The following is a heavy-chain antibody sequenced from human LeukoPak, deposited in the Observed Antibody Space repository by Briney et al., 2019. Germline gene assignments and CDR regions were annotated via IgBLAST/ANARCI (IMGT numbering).Heavy chain of an antibody. J-gene: IGHJ4*02. CDR2: FSGSGGST. Sequence: GGSLRLSCATSGFTFSTYALGWVRQAPGKGLEWVSGFSGSGGSTYYADSVKGRFTISRDNSKNTLYLQMNRLRAEDTAVYYCAKPPPDSSSWLFDYWGQGTLVTVSS. D-gene: IGHD6-13*01. CDR3: AKPPPDSSSWLFDY. V-gene: IGHV3-23*01. CDR1: GFTFSTYA.